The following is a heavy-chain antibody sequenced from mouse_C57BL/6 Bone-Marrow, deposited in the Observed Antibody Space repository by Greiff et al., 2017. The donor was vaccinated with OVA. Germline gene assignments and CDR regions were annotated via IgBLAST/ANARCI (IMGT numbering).Heavy chain of an antibody. CDR1: GFTFSDYY. CDR2: ISNGGGST. Sequence: DVKLQESGGGLVQPGGSLKLSCAASGFTFSDYYMYWVRQTPEKRLEWVAYISNGGGSTYYPDTVKGRFTISRDNAKNTLYLQMSRLKSEDTAMYYCARRAYWGQGTLVTVSA. CDR3: ARRAY. V-gene: IGHV5-12*01. J-gene: IGHJ3*01.